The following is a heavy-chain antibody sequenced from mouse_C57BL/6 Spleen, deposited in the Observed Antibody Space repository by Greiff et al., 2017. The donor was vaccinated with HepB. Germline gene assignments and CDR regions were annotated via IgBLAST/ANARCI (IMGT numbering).Heavy chain of an antibody. CDR3: ASYYSNYGGFAY. D-gene: IGHD2-5*01. Sequence: QVQLQQSGAELVRPGASVKLSCKASGYTFPDYYINWVKQRPGQGLEWIARIYPGSGNTYYNEKFKGKATLTAEKSSSTAYMQLSSLTSEDSAVYFCASYYSNYGGFAYWGQGTLVTVSA. V-gene: IGHV1-76*01. CDR1: GYTFPDYY. J-gene: IGHJ3*01. CDR2: IYPGSGNT.